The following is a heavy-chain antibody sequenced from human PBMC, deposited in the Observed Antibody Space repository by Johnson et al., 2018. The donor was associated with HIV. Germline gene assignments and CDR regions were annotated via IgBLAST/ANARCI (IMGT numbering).Heavy chain of an antibody. CDR2: IGFDGTKS. CDR3: ARDYRGRTVDAFDV. V-gene: IGHV3-30*03. J-gene: IGHJ3*01. Sequence: QVQLVESGGGVVQPGRSLRLSCAASGFTFSSYGMHWVRQAPGKGLAWVAFIGFDGTKSYYADSLKGRFTISRDNSKNMLDLQMNSLRAGDAAVYYCARDYRGRTVDAFDVWGQGKLVIVSS. CDR1: GFTFSSYG. D-gene: IGHD3-16*02.